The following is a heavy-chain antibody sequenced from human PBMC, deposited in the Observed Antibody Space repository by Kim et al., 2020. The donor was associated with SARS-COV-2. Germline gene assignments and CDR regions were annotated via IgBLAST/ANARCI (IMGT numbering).Heavy chain of an antibody. V-gene: IGHV4-39*07. J-gene: IGHJ3*02. CDR1: GGSISSSSYY. D-gene: IGHD3-22*01. CDR3: ARDQGQGYYDSTHNAFDI. CDR2: IYYSGST. Sequence: SETLSLTCTVSGGSISSSSYYWGWIRQPPGKGLEWIGSIYYSGSTYYNPSLKSRVTISVDTSKNQFSLKLSSVTAADTAVYYCARDQGQGYYDSTHNAFDIWGQGTMVTVSS.